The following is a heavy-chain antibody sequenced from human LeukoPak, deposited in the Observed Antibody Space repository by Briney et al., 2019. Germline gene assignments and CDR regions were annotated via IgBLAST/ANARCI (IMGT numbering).Heavy chain of an antibody. CDR3: ARMGVVVVTALGDY. CDR1: GGSISSSSYY. D-gene: IGHD2-21*02. CDR2: IYYSGST. V-gene: IGHV4-39*07. J-gene: IGHJ4*02. Sequence: SETLSLTCTVSGGSISSSSYYWGWIRQPPGKGLEWIGSIYYSGSTYYNPSLKSRVTISVDTSKNQFSLKLSSVTAADTAAYYCARMGVVVVTALGDYWGQGTLVTVSS.